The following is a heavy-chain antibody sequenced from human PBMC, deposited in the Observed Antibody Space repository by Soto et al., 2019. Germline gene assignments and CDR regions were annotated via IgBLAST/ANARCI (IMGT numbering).Heavy chain of an antibody. CDR2: INAGNGNT. V-gene: IGHV1-3*01. J-gene: IGHJ3*02. Sequence: GASVKVSCKASGYTFTSYAMHWVRQAPGQRLEWMGWINAGNGNTKYSQKFQGRVTITRDTSASTAYMELSSLRSEDTAVYYCATAYDSSGYYYLVAFDIWGQGTMVTVSS. D-gene: IGHD3-22*01. CDR1: GYTFTSYA. CDR3: ATAYDSSGYYYLVAFDI.